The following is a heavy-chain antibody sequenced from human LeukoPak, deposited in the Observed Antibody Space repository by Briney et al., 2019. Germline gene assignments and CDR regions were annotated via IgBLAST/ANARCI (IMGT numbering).Heavy chain of an antibody. CDR3: ARDPIPIYCSGGSCSTYYFDY. J-gene: IGHJ4*02. D-gene: IGHD2-15*01. CDR2: IYYSGST. V-gene: IGHV4-39*07. CDR1: GGSISSSSYY. Sequence: SETLSLTCTVSGGSISSSSYYWGWIRQPPGKGLEWIGSIYYSGSTNYNPSLKSRVTISVDTSKNQFSLKLSSVTAADTAVYYCARDPIPIYCSGGSCSTYYFDYWGQGTLVTVSS.